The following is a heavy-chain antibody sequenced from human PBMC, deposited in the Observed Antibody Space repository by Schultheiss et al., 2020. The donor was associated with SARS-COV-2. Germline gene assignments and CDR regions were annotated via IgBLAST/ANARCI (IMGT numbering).Heavy chain of an antibody. CDR2: IYYSGST. J-gene: IGHJ4*02. Sequence: SETLSLTCTVSGGSVSSGSYYWSWIRQPPGKGLEWIGYIYYSGSTYYNPSLKSRVTISVDRSKNQFSLKLSSVTAADTAVYYCARGHYCSGGSCYSPGPFDYWGQGTLVTVSS. D-gene: IGHD2-15*01. CDR1: GGSVSSGSYY. CDR3: ARGHYCSGGSCYSPGPFDY. V-gene: IGHV4-30-4*01.